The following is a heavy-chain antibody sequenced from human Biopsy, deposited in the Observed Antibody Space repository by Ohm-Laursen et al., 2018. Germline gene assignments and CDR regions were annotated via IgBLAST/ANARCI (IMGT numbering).Heavy chain of an antibody. CDR1: PFSCSDNY. V-gene: IGHV3-72*01. Sequence: SLRLSCTASPFSCSDNYMDWVPQAPGEGLQWVGRISDKANSYTTDHAASVKGRFTISRDDSKNSLYLQMNSLKTEDTALYYCARAGRYCSGGGCYSWFDSWGQGTLVTVSS. CDR2: ISDKANSYTT. D-gene: IGHD2-15*01. CDR3: ARAGRYCSGGGCYSWFDS. J-gene: IGHJ5*01.